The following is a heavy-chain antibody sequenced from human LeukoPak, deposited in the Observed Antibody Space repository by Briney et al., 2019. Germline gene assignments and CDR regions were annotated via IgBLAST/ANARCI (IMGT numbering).Heavy chain of an antibody. J-gene: IGHJ4*02. Sequence: GGSLRLSCAASGFTFSSYAMNWVRQAPGNGLEWVAYISGTSGSIYYADSVKGRFSIARDNAKNSLYLQMNSLRAEDTAVYYCARDEPGGGATTNDYWGQGTLVTVSS. V-gene: IGHV3-48*01. CDR3: ARDEPGGGATTNDY. CDR2: ISGTSGSI. CDR1: GFTFSSYA. D-gene: IGHD1-26*01.